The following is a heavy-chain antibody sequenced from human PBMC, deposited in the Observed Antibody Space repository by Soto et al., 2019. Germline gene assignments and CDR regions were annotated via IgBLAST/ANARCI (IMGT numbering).Heavy chain of an antibody. CDR2: IRSKAYGGTT. D-gene: IGHD3-10*01. Sequence: GGSLRLSCTASGFTFGDYAMSWFRQAPGKGLEWVGFIRSKAYGGTTEYAAPVKGRFTISRDDSKSIAYLQMNSLKTEDTAVYYCTSTYYYGSGSYKYFDYWGQGTLVTVSS. V-gene: IGHV3-49*03. J-gene: IGHJ4*02. CDR1: GFTFGDYA. CDR3: TSTYYYGSGSYKYFDY.